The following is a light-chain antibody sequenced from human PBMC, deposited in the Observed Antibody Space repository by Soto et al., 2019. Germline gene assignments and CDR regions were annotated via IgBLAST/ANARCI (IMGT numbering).Light chain of an antibody. V-gene: IGKV3-20*01. CDR3: QQYGSSPPSPST. Sequence: VLTQSAGTLSLSQRERATLSCRASQSVTSNYLAWYQQKPGQAPRLLIYGASSRATGIPDRFSGSGSGRDFTLTISRLEPEDFAVYFCQQYGSSPPSPSTFGQVTKVAIK. CDR2: GAS. CDR1: QSVTSNY. J-gene: IGKJ1*01.